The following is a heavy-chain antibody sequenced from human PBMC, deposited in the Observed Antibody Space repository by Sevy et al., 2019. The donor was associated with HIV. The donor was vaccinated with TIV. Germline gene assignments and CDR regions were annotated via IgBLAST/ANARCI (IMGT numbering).Heavy chain of an antibody. J-gene: IGHJ4*02. CDR3: VAANSWEDY. Sequence: GGSLRLSCATSGFTFSSYWFHWVRQAPGKGLEWVTGVNSDGSNTNYADSVKGRFTISRDCAKDTLCLQMNALRAEDRAVYFCVAANSWEDYWGQGTLVTVSS. CDR1: GFTFSSYW. D-gene: IGHD1-26*01. V-gene: IGHV3-74*01. CDR2: VNSDGSNT.